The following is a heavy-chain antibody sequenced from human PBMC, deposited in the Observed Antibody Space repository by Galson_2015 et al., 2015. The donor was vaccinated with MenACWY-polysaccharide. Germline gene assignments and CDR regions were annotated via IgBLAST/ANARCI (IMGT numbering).Heavy chain of an antibody. D-gene: IGHD1-26*01. J-gene: IGHJ4*02. CDR3: AKGTAYTDFSSADY. Sequence: SLRLSCAVSGFTFDDYAMHWVRQAPGKGLEWVSGINWNSGHIDYADSVKGRFTISRDNAKNSLYLQMTSLTLEDTALYYCAKGTAYTDFSSADYWGQGTLVSVSS. CDR2: INWNSGHI. CDR1: GFTFDDYA. V-gene: IGHV3-9*01.